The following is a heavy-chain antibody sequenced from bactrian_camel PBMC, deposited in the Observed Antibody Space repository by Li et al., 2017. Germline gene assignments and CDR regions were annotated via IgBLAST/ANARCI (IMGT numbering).Heavy chain of an antibody. D-gene: IGHD2*01. CDR2: LHTGVHTT. CDR3: AAETDFSQHFAAGGRCSVRPGEYNY. Sequence: HVQLVESGGGSVQPGGSMRLSCEVSQYTTRDYYLGWFRQAPENEREGVASLHTGVHTTTYADSAKGRFTISQDNAKNTIYLQMDNAKADDTAMYYCAAETDFSQHFAAGGRCSVRPGEYNYWGQGTQVTVS. J-gene: IGHJ4*01. CDR1: QYTTRDYY. V-gene: IGHV3S1*01.